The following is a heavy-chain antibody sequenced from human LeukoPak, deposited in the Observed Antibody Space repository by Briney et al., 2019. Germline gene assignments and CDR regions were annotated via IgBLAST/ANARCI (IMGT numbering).Heavy chain of an antibody. CDR1: GFTFSTYA. D-gene: IGHD1-14*01. CDR2: IGPTGSDR. CDR3: ATETNGRHYDY. J-gene: IGHJ4*02. V-gene: IGHV3-21*06. Sequence: KSGGSLRLSCAASGFTFSTYAMTWVRKAPGKGLEWVASIGPTGSDRYHADSIKGRFTISRDNANNFLYLQMNSLRAEDTAVYYCATETNGRHYDYWGQGTLLTVSS.